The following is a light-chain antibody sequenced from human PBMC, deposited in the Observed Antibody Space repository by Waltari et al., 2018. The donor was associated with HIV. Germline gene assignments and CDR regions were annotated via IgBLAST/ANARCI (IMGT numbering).Light chain of an antibody. CDR3: CSYAGSYTWV. Sequence: QSALTQPRSVSGSPGQSVTISCTGTSSDVGGYNSVSWYQQHPGKAPKVMIYDVSKRPAGVPDRLSGSKSGNTASLTISGLQAEDEADYYCCSYAGSYTWVFGGGTKMTVL. V-gene: IGLV2-11*01. CDR1: SSDVGGYNS. CDR2: DVS. J-gene: IGLJ3*02.